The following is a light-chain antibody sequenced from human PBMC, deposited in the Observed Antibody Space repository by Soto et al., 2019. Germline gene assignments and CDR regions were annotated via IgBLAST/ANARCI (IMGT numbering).Light chain of an antibody. CDR2: GAS. Sequence: EIVLTQSPGSLSLSPGERATLSCSASQSVDISFFAWYQQKPGQAPRLLIYGASNRATGIPDRFSGSGSGTDFTLTISRLEPEDFAVYYCQQYVSSVTFGQGPKVEIK. J-gene: IGKJ1*01. CDR1: QSVDISF. CDR3: QQYVSSVT. V-gene: IGKV3-20*01.